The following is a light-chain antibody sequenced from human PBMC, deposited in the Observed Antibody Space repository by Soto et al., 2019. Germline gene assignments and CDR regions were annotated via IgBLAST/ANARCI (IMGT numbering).Light chain of an antibody. V-gene: IGKV3-11*01. CDR2: VAS. Sequence: EIVLTQSPATLSLSPGERATLSCRASLSFTRSLAWYQQKPGQVPRFLIFVASNRATGVPARFSGSGSGTDFTLTISSLEPEDFAVYYCQQRDTWPITFGQGTRLEIK. J-gene: IGKJ5*01. CDR1: LSFTRS. CDR3: QQRDTWPIT.